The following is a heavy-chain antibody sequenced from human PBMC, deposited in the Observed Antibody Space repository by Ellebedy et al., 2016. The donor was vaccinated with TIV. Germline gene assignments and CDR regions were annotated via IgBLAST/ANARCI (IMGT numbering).Heavy chain of an antibody. J-gene: IGHJ4*02. CDR1: GFTFSSYA. CDR2: ISGSGGST. CDR3: AKDMDPIVGATISH. Sequence: GGSLRLSXAASGFTFSSYAMSWVRQAPGKGLEWVSAISGSGGSTYYADSVKGRFTISRDNSKNTLYLQMNSLRAEDTAVYYCAKDMDPIVGATISHWGQGTLVTVSS. D-gene: IGHD1-26*01. V-gene: IGHV3-23*01.